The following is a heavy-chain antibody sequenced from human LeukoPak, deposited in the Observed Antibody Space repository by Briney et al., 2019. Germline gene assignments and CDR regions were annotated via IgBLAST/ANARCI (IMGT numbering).Heavy chain of an antibody. V-gene: IGHV4-4*07. CDR1: GDSMTTFD. CDR3: ARHSPTGWYYFDS. J-gene: IGHJ4*02. D-gene: IGHD6-19*01. Sequence: SETLSLTCSVSGDSMTTFDWSWIRQPAGKGLEWVGQVFTSGTTAYSASLKSRLTISLDKSNNQVSLKLISVTAADTAVYYCARHSPTGWYYFDSWGQGAPVIVSS. CDR2: VFTSGTT.